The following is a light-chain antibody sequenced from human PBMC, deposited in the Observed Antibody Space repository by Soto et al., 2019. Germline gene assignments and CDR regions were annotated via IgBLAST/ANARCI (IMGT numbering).Light chain of an antibody. CDR3: QQYNNWPLT. CDR2: GAS. V-gene: IGKV3D-15*01. J-gene: IGKJ4*01. CDR1: QSVGSN. Sequence: EIVLTQSPATLSLSPGERATLTCRASQSVGSNLAWYQQKPGQAPRLLIYGASGRAAGIPDRFSGSGSGTEFTLTISSLLSEDFAVYSCQQYNNWPLTFGGGTKVDIK.